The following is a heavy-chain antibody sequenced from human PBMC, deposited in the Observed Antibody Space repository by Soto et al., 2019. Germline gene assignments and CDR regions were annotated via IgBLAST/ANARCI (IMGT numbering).Heavy chain of an antibody. V-gene: IGHV1-18*01. Sequence: QVQLVQSGAEVKKHGASVKVSCKASGYTFTSYGISWVRQAPGQGLEWMGWISAYTDNTNYGQKLQGRVNMTTDTSTSTAYMERRCMRSDDTAVYYCAREIRRSRGSGSYNYYYYGMDVWGQVTTVTFSS. CDR1: GYTFTSYG. J-gene: IGHJ6*02. CDR3: AREIRRSRGSGSYNYYYYGMDV. CDR2: ISAYTDNT. D-gene: IGHD3-10*01.